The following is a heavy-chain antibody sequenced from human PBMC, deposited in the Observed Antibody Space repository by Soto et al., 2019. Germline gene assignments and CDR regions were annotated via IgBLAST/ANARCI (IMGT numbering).Heavy chain of an antibody. Sequence: GGSLRLSCAASGFTFSSYAMSWVRQAPGKGLEWVSAISGSGGSTYYADSVKGRFTISRDNSKNTLYLQMNSLRAEDTAVYYCAKDYRWDLYSSSSGEGFDYWGQGTLVTVSS. CDR2: ISGSGGST. V-gene: IGHV3-23*01. D-gene: IGHD6-6*01. CDR3: AKDYRWDLYSSSSGEGFDY. J-gene: IGHJ4*02. CDR1: GFTFSSYA.